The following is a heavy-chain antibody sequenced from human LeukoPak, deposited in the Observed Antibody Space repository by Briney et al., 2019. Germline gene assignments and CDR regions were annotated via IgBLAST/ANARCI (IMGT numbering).Heavy chain of an antibody. CDR1: GYTFTNYD. Sequence: ASVRVSCKTSGYTFTNYDINWVRQATGQGLEWVGWMNPNSGNTGYAQKFQGRVTMTRNTSISTAYMELSSLRSEDTAVYYCARPHCSSTDCHPPEWFDPWGQGTLVTVSS. CDR3: ARPHCSSTDCHPPEWFDP. D-gene: IGHD2-2*01. CDR2: MNPNSGNT. V-gene: IGHV1-8*01. J-gene: IGHJ5*02.